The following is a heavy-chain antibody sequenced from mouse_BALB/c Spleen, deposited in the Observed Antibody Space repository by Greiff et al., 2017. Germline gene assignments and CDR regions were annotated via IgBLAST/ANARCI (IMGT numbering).Heavy chain of an antibody. CDR3: ARRGTMITLYYAMDY. CDR1: GYTFTDYV. V-gene: IGHV1-77*01. J-gene: IGHJ4*01. Sequence: QVQLKESGPELVKPGASVKMSCKASGYTFTDYVISWVKQRTGQGLEWIGEIYPGSGSTYYNEKFKGKATLTADKSSNTAYMQLSSLTSEDSAVYFCARRGTMITLYYAMDYWGQGTSVTVSS. D-gene: IGHD2-4*01. CDR2: IYPGSGST.